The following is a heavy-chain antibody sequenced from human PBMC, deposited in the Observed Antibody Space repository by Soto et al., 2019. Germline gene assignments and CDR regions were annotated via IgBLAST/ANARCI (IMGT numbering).Heavy chain of an antibody. CDR2: IIPIFGTA. D-gene: IGHD6-13*01. CDR1: GGTFSSYA. J-gene: IGHJ6*02. V-gene: IGHV1-69*13. CDR3: ARVRAAPESYYYYGMDV. Sequence: GASVKVSCKASGGTFSSYAISWVRQAPGQGLEWMGGIIPIFGTANYAQKFQGRVTITADESTSTAYMELSSLRSEDTAVYYCARVRAAPESYYYYGMDVWGQATTVTVSS.